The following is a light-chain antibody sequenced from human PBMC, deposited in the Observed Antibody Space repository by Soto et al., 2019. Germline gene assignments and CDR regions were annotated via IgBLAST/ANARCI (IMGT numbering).Light chain of an antibody. CDR1: SSDVGSYNL. CDR3: CSYASSNTFV. CDR2: EGS. J-gene: IGLJ2*01. Sequence: QSALTQPASVSGSPGQSITISCTGTSSDVGSYNLVSWYQQHPGKAPKLMIYEGSKRPSGVSNRFSGSKSGNTASLTISGLQAEDEADYYCCSYASSNTFVFGGGTKLTVL. V-gene: IGLV2-23*03.